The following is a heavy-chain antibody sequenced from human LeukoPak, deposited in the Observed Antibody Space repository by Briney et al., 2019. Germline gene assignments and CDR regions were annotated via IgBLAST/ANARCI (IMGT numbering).Heavy chain of an antibody. CDR2: IKQDGSGK. Sequence: GGSLRLSCAASGFTFSSYWMSWVRQAPGKGLEWVANIKQDGSGKYYVDSVKGRFTISRDNAKNSLYLQMNSLRAEDTAVYYCARDWYNWSYWSFVGYFDYWGQGTLVTVSS. V-gene: IGHV3-7*01. D-gene: IGHD1-7*01. CDR3: ARDWYNWSYWSFVGYFDY. J-gene: IGHJ4*02. CDR1: GFTFSSYW.